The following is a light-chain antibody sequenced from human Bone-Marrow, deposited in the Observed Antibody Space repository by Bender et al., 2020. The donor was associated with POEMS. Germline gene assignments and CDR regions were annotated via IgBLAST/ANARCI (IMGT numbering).Light chain of an antibody. CDR1: ASTIGAGFD. Sequence: QSVLTQPPSVSGAPGQRVTISCTGSASTIGAGFDVHWYQFVPGTAPKLLIYDTTNRPSGVPGRFSGSKSGTSASLVIAGLQAEDEADYYCSSYRGSSTLDVLFGGGTKLTVL. CDR3: SSYRGSSTLDVL. CDR2: DTT. V-gene: IGLV1-40*01. J-gene: IGLJ2*01.